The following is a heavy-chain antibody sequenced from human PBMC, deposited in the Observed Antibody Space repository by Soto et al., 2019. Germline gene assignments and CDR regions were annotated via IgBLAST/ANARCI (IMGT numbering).Heavy chain of an antibody. J-gene: IGHJ4*02. CDR1: GGSISSYY. CDR3: AGYSSGWYEGYFDY. CDR2: IYYSGST. Sequence: PSETLSPTCTVSGGSISSYYWSWIRQPPGKGLEWIGYIYYSGSTNYNPSLKSRVTISVDTSKNQFSLKLSSVTAADTAVYYCAGYSSGWYEGYFDYWGQGTLVTVSS. V-gene: IGHV4-59*01. D-gene: IGHD6-19*01.